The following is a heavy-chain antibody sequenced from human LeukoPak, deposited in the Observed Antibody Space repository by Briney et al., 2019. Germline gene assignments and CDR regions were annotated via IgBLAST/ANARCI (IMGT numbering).Heavy chain of an antibody. CDR1: DEVITSNNW. J-gene: IGHJ5*02. Sequence: TSETLSLTCTVSDEVITSNNWWSWVRQSPGKGLEWIGEIFHSGTTRYKASLESRVTMLLDKSKNQFSLRLNSVTAADTAVYFCARLRLSGGSFSVGWFDPWGRGIQVTVSS. CDR2: IFHSGTT. CDR3: ARLRLSGGSFSVGWFDP. V-gene: IGHV4-4*02. D-gene: IGHD1-26*01.